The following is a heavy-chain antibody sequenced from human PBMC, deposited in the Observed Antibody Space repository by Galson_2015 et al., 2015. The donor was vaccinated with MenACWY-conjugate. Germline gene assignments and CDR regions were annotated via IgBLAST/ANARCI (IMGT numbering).Heavy chain of an antibody. CDR2: ISYDGNNK. CDR3: ARGVWGTFDY. J-gene: IGHJ4*02. D-gene: IGHD3-16*01. V-gene: IGHV3-30-3*01. Sequence: SLRLSCAASGFTLSDHAMHWVRQAPGKGLEWVALISYDGNNKYYADSVKGRFTISTDNSKNTLFLQMNSLRDEDTAVYYCARGVWGTFDYWGQGTLVTVSS. CDR1: GFTLSDHA.